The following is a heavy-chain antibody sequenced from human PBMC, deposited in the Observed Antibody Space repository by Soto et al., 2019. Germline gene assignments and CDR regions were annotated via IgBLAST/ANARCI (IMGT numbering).Heavy chain of an antibody. CDR2: IYSGDDA. CDR1: GFSVSSKY. CDR3: ARGIRWGISDFDY. D-gene: IGHD3-16*01. V-gene: IGHV3-66*01. J-gene: IGHJ4*02. Sequence: EVQLVESGGGLVQPGGSLRLSCTVSGFSVSSKYMSWVRQATGKGLEWVSVIYSGDDAHYADSVRGRFTISRDNSKNTLNLHMNSLRAEDTAVYYCARGIRWGISDFDYCGQGTLVSVSS.